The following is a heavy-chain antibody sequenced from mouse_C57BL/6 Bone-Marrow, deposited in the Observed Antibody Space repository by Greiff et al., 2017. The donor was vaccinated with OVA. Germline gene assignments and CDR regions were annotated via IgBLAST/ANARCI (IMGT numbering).Heavy chain of an antibody. J-gene: IGHJ1*03. CDR3: AGGYGSSYWYFDV. Sequence: QVQLQQPGAELVRPGSSVKLSCKASGPHSTIYLMHWVKQRPIQGLEWIGNIDPSDSETHYNQKFKDKATLTVDKSSSTAYMQLSSLTSEDSAVYYCAGGYGSSYWYFDVWGTGTTVTVSS. CDR2: IDPSDSET. CDR1: GPHSTIYL. V-gene: IGHV1-52*01. D-gene: IGHD1-1*01.